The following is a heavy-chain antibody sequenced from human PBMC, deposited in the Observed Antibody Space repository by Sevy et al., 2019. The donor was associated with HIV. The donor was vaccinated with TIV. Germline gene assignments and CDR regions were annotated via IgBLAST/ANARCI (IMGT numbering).Heavy chain of an antibody. D-gene: IGHD3-22*01. CDR2: ISGSGGST. CDR3: ARTGPPGYYYDSSGSDY. Sequence: GGSLRLSCAASGFTFSSYAMSWVRQAPGKGLEWVSAISGSGGSTYYADSVKGRFTISRDNSKNSLYLQMYSLRAEDTAVYYCARTGPPGYYYDSSGSDYWGQGTLVTVSS. CDR1: GFTFSSYA. J-gene: IGHJ4*02. V-gene: IGHV3-23*01.